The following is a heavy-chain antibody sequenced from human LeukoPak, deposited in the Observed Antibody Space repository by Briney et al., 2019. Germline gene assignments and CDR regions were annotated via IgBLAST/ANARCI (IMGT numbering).Heavy chain of an antibody. CDR3: AKDPYYCTSTSCYTYFDY. Sequence: GGSLGLSCAASGFTFNNYAMSWVRQAPGKGLEWVSASSGSGGSTYYADSVKGRFTISRDNSKNTLYLQMNSLRADDTAVYYCAKDPYYCTSTSCYTYFDYWGQGTLVTVSS. D-gene: IGHD2-2*02. CDR2: SSGSGGST. CDR1: GFTFNNYA. J-gene: IGHJ4*02. V-gene: IGHV3-23*01.